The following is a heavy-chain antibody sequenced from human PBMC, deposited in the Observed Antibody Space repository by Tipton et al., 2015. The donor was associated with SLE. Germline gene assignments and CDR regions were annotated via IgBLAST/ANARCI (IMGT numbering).Heavy chain of an antibody. CDR1: GGFISDFY. V-gene: IGHV4-59*08. Sequence: TLSLTCTVSGGFISDFYWTWIRQSPGNSLEWIGHIFYSGSADYNPSLKKRATISVDTSKNQFSLKLTSVTAADTAVYYCARHKSGSPMPHYHYSGLDGWGLGSSVTVSS. CDR3: ARHKSGSPMPHYHYSGLDG. J-gene: IGHJ6*02. CDR2: IFYSGSA. D-gene: IGHD2-2*01.